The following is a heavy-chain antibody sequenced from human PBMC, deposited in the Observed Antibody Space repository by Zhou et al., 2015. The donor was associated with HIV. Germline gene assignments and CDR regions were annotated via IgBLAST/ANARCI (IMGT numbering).Heavy chain of an antibody. CDR3: ANLWFGELTPSYYGMDV. J-gene: IGHJ6*02. Sequence: QVQLVQSGAEVKKPGSSVKVSCKASGGTFSSYAISWVRQAPGQGLEWMGGIIPIFGTANYAQKFQGRVTITADESTSTAYMELSSLRSEDTAVYYCANLWFGELTPSYYGMDVWGQGTTVTVSS. V-gene: IGHV1-69*12. D-gene: IGHD3-10*01. CDR2: IIPIFGTA. CDR1: GGTFSSYA.